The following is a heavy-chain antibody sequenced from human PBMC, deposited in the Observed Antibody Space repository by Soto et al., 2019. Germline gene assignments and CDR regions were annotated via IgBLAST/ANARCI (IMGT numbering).Heavy chain of an antibody. CDR3: ARFVRHQLPTIDY. J-gene: IGHJ4*02. Sequence: GASVKVSCKASGYTFTNYDINWLRQATGQGLEWMGWMNPSNGNTGYAQKFQGRVTMTRDTSISTAYMELSSLTSADTAVYYCARFVRHQLPTIDYWGQGALVTSPQ. D-gene: IGHD1-26*01. CDR1: GYTFTNYD. V-gene: IGHV1-8*01. CDR2: MNPSNGNT.